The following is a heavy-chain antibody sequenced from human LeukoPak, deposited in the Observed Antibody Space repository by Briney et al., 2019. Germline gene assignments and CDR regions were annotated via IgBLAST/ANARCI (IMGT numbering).Heavy chain of an antibody. Sequence: GASVKVSCKVSGYTLTELSMHWVRQAPGKGLEWMGGFDPEDGETIYAQKFQGRVTMTEDTSTDTAYMELSSLRSEDTAVYYCATLAIVVVPAAIRGNGMDVCGQGTTVTVSS. J-gene: IGHJ6*02. CDR3: ATLAIVVVPAAIRGNGMDV. CDR2: FDPEDGET. V-gene: IGHV1-24*01. D-gene: IGHD2-2*02. CDR1: GYTLTELS.